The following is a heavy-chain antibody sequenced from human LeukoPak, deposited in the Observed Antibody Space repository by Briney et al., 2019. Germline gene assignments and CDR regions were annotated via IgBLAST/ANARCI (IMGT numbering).Heavy chain of an antibody. D-gene: IGHD3-22*01. CDR1: GFTFSDYY. V-gene: IGHV3-11*04. Sequence: GGSLRLSCAASGFTFSDYYMSWIRQAPGKGLEWVSYISSSGSTIYYADSVKGRFTISRDNAKNSLYLQMNSLRAEDTAVYYCARGNTIVVVLPGPFDYWGQGTLVTVSS. CDR3: ARGNTIVVVLPGPFDY. CDR2: ISSSGSTI. J-gene: IGHJ4*02.